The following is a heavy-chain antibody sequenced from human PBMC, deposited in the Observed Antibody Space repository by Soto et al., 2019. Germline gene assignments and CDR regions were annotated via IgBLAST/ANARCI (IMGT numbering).Heavy chain of an antibody. CDR2: IYHSGST. J-gene: IGHJ5*02. D-gene: IGHD6-13*01. V-gene: IGHV4-38-2*01. Sequence: PSETLSLTCAVSGYSISSGYYWGWIRQPPGKGLEWIGSIYHSGSTYYNPSLKSRVTISVDTSKNQFSLKLSSVTAADTAVYYCAIGIAAAGTDWFDPWGQGTLVTVSS. CDR1: GYSISSGYY. CDR3: AIGIAAAGTDWFDP.